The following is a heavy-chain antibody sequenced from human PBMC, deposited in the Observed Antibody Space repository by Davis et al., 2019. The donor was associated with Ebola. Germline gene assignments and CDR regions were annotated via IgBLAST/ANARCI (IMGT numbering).Heavy chain of an antibody. Sequence: GESLKISCAASGFTFSGSAMHWVRQASGKGLEWVGRIRSKANSYATAYAASVKGRFTISRDDSKNTAYLQMNSLKTEDTAVYYCTRHAPRLRLNACDIWGQGTMVTVSS. V-gene: IGHV3-73*01. CDR3: TRHAPRLRLNACDI. CDR2: IRSKANSYAT. CDR1: GFTFSGSA. D-gene: IGHD4-17*01. J-gene: IGHJ3*02.